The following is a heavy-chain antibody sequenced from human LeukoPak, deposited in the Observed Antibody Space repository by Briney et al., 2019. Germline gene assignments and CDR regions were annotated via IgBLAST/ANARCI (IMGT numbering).Heavy chain of an antibody. CDR3: AKAATIIAAGTDY. Sequence: SGGSLRLSCAASGFPFSSFAMFWVRQAPGKGLEWVSAISDGGGSTYYADSVKGRFTISRDNSKNTLYLQMSSLRAEDTAVYYCAKAATIIAAGTDYWGQGTLVTVSS. V-gene: IGHV3-23*01. J-gene: IGHJ4*02. CDR2: ISDGGGST. D-gene: IGHD6-13*01. CDR1: GFPFSSFA.